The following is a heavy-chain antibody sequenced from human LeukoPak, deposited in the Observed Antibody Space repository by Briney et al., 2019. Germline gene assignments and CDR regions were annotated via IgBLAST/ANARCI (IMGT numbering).Heavy chain of an antibody. J-gene: IGHJ4*02. Sequence: HGESLRIPCKTSGYAFTTSWIGWVRQMPGKGLEWMGIIFPGDSNTRYSPSFQGQVNISADRSMRTAYLQWSSLKASDTAMYYCARQLSDSSGWYPGHYWGQGTLVTVSS. CDR2: IFPGDSNT. CDR1: GYAFTTSW. V-gene: IGHV5-51*01. D-gene: IGHD6-19*01. CDR3: ARQLSDSSGWYPGHY.